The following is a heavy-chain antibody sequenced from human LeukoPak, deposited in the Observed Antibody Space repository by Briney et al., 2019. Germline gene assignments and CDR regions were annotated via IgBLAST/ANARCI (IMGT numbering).Heavy chain of an antibody. V-gene: IGHV3-23*01. D-gene: IGHD6-13*01. J-gene: IGHJ4*02. CDR3: ARAVIAAAVYFDY. CDR1: GFTFSSYA. Sequence: GGSLRLSCAASGFTFSSYAMSWVRRAPGKGLEWVSAISGSGGSTYYADSVKGRFTISRDKSKNTLYLQVNSLRAEDTAVYYCARAVIAAAVYFDYWGQGTLVTVSS. CDR2: ISGSGGST.